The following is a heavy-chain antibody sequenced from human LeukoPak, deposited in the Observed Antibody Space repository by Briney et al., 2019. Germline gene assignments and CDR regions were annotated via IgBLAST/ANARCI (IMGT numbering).Heavy chain of an antibody. D-gene: IGHD3-10*01. V-gene: IGHV4-34*01. J-gene: IGHJ5*02. CDR2: IYHSGGT. CDR3: ARDSGTTGEVKFDP. Sequence: SETLSLTCAVYGGSFSGYYWSWIRQPPGKGLEWIGEIYHSGGTNYNPSLKSRITISVDKTQNQFSLKVNSLTAADTAVYYCARDSGTTGEVKFDPWGQGTLVTVSS. CDR1: GGSFSGYY.